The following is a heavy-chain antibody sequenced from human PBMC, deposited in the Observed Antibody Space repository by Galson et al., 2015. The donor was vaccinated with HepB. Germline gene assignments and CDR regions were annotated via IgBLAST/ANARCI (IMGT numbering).Heavy chain of an antibody. V-gene: IGHV3-43*01. CDR2: ISWDGGST. D-gene: IGHD7-27*01. Sequence: SLRLSCAASGFTFDDYTMHWVRQAPGKGLEWVSLISWDGGSTYYADSVKGRFTISRDNSKNSLYLQMNSLRTEDTALYYCAKDRDLRGTGDYYFDYWGQGTLVTVSS. CDR1: GFTFDDYT. CDR3: AKDRDLRGTGDYYFDY. J-gene: IGHJ4*02.